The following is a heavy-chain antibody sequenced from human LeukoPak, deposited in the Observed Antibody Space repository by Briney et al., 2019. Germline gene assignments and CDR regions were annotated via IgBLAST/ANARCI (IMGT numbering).Heavy chain of an antibody. CDR1: GFTFSTYW. Sequence: GGSLRLSCAASGFTFSTYWMSWVRQAPGKGLEWVAKIKQDGSGKYYVDSVKGRFTISRDNAKNSLYLQMNSLRAEDTGVYYCARDYGDYSGLGMDVWGQGTTITVSS. D-gene: IGHD4-17*01. V-gene: IGHV3-7*01. CDR2: IKQDGSGK. CDR3: ARDYGDYSGLGMDV. J-gene: IGHJ6*02.